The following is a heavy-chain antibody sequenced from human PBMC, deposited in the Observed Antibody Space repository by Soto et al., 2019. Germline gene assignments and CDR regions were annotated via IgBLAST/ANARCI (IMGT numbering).Heavy chain of an antibody. V-gene: IGHV3-74*01. D-gene: IGHD3-10*01. J-gene: IGHJ6*03. CDR2: LYTDGSRT. CDR3: ARGAGGYYYMDV. Sequence: CGLLRLCWSAAGVTFISHGRHWVLQVPGKGLVWVSRLYTDGSRTSYADSVKGRFTISRDNAKNTLYLQMNSLRAEDTAVYYCARGAGGYYYMDVWGKGTTVTVS. CDR1: GVTFISHG.